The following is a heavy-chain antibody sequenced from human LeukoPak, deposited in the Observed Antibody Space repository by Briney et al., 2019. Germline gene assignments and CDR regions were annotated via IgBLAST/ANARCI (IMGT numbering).Heavy chain of an antibody. CDR3: ARALGDGYNWDFDY. CDR2: ISSSSSYI. J-gene: IGHJ4*02. Sequence: GGSLRLSCAASGFTFSSYSMNWVRQAPGKGLEWVSSISSSSSYIYYADSVKGRFTISRDNAKNSLYLQMNSLRAEDTAVYYCARALGDGYNWDFDYWGQGTLVTVSS. V-gene: IGHV3-21*01. D-gene: IGHD5-24*01. CDR1: GFTFSSYS.